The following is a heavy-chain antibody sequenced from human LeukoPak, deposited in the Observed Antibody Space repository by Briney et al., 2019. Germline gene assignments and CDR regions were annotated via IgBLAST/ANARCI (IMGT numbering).Heavy chain of an antibody. CDR2: ISSSGSSI. J-gene: IGHJ4*02. CDR1: GFPFSNYG. V-gene: IGHV3-48*04. CDR3: ARGAGGYFDY. Sequence: GGSLRLSCAASGFPFSNYGMHWVRQAPGKGLEWVSYISSSGSSIYYGDSVRGRFTISRDNAKNSLYLQMNSLRAEDTAVYHCARGAGGYFDYWGQGTLVTVSS. D-gene: IGHD3-10*01.